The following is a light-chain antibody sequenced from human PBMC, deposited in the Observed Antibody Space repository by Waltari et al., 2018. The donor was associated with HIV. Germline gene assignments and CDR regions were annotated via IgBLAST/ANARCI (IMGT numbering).Light chain of an antibody. CDR1: QSLVPSGGNTY. CDR2: KGA. V-gene: IGKV2-30*02. Sequence: DVMMTQSPVSLPVTLGQPASVSCRSSQSLVPSGGNTYLTYFQQKQGQSPRRLINKGATRDAGGPDRSCGSRAGSEVTSKISSGAEAEVGVYCYRQRKHRSPVTFGPGTKVDIK. CDR3: RQRKHRSPVT. J-gene: IGKJ3*01.